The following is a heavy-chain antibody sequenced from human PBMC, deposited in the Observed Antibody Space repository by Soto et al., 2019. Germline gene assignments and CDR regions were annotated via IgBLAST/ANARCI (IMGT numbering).Heavy chain of an antibody. D-gene: IGHD3-10*01. CDR1: GGSISSGGYY. Sequence: QVQLQESGPGLVKPSQTLSLTCTVSGGSISSGGYYWSWIRQHPGKGLEWIGYIYYSGSTYYNPSLMSRVTISVDTSKNQFSLKLSSVTAADTAVYYCARVVRGYYGSGSYYKRWGQWTKVTVSS. CDR2: IYYSGST. CDR3: ARVVRGYYGSGSYYKR. J-gene: IGHJ6*02. V-gene: IGHV4-31*03.